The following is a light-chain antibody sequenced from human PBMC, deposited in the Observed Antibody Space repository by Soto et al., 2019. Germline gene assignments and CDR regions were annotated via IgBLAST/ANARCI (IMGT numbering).Light chain of an antibody. Sequence: QRVLTHPPSAPGSFGQSLPISSTGTSSDVGGYNYVSWYQQHPGKAPKLMIYEVSERPSGVPDRFSGSKSGNTASLTVSGLQADDEADYYCSSYSGTNYHYASGTGTKVTVL. V-gene: IGLV2-8*01. CDR1: SSDVGGYNY. CDR3: SSYSGTNYHYA. J-gene: IGLJ1*01. CDR2: EVS.